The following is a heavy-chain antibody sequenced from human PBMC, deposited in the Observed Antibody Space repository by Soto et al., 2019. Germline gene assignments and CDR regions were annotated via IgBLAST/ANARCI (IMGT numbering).Heavy chain of an antibody. CDR1: GFTFSTYW. D-gene: IGHD2-21*02. J-gene: IGHJ4*02. CDR3: ARDLTGDNTY. V-gene: IGHV3-74*01. Sequence: GGSLRLSCAASGFTFSTYWMHWVRQAPGKGLVWVSRLNSDGSTTNYADSVKGRFTISRDNAKNTLYLQMNSLRADDTAVYYCARDLTGDNTYWGQGTLVTVSS. CDR2: LNSDGSTT.